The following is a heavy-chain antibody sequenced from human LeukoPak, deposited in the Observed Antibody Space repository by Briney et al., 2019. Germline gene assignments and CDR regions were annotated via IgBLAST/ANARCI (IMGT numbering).Heavy chain of an antibody. D-gene: IGHD6-6*01. Sequence: PGGSLRLSCAASGFTVSSNYMSWVRQAPGKGLEWVSVIYSGGSTYYADSVKGRFTISRDNSKNTLYLQMNSLRAEDTAVYYCARVRRQIEYSSSSYYFDYWGQGTLVTASS. V-gene: IGHV3-66*02. CDR1: GFTVSSNY. CDR2: IYSGGST. CDR3: ARVRRQIEYSSSSYYFDY. J-gene: IGHJ4*02.